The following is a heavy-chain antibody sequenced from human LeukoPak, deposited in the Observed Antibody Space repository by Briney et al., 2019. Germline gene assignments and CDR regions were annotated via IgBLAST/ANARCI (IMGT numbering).Heavy chain of an antibody. Sequence: PSETLSLTCAVYGGSFSGYYWSWIRQPPGKGLEWIGEINHSGSTNYNPSLKSRVTISVDTSKNQFSLQLSSVTAADTAVYYCARLGSGWYGNDYWGQGTLVTVSS. V-gene: IGHV4-34*01. CDR2: INHSGST. CDR3: ARLGSGWYGNDY. D-gene: IGHD6-19*01. J-gene: IGHJ4*02. CDR1: GGSFSGYY.